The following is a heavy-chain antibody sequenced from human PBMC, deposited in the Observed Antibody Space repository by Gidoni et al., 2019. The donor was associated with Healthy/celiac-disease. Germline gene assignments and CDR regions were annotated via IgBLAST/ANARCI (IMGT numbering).Heavy chain of an antibody. D-gene: IGHD3-10*01. CDR1: GGSISRYS. CDR2: IYTTGST. V-gene: IGHV4-4*07. Sequence: QVQLQESGPGLAKPSETLSLTCTVSGGSISRYSWSWIRQPAGKGLEWIGRIYTTGSTNHNPSLKSRVTMSVDTSKKQFSLKLSSVYAADTAVYYCARGRWYGEGFDYWGQGTLVTVSS. CDR3: ARGRWYGEGFDY. J-gene: IGHJ4*02.